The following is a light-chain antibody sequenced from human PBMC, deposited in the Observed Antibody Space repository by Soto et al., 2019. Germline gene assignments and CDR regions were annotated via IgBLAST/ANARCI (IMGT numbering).Light chain of an antibody. CDR2: DVS. CDR3: SLYYSGARV. J-gene: IGLJ1*01. V-gene: IGLV7-46*01. CDR1: TGAVISGHY. Sequence: QAVVTQEPSLIVSPGGTVILTCASSTGAVISGHYPYWFQQKPGQAPTTLIYDVSNRHSWTPIRFSGSLLGGKAALTLSGAQPEDEAEYYCSLYYSGARVFGGGTKVTVL.